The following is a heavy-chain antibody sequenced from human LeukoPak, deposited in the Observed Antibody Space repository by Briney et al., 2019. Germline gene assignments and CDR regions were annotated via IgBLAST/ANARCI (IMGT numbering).Heavy chain of an antibody. CDR1: GFTFTRFA. CDR2: ISSNGDRT. Sequence: GGSLRLSCAASGFTFTRFAMYWVRQAPGKGLEFVSAISSNGDRTYYARSVKGRFTISRDNAKNTVDLQVGSLRPEDMGVYFCARMDDYTNYYFDYWGQGTMVTVSS. D-gene: IGHD4-11*01. CDR3: ARMDDYTNYYFDY. V-gene: IGHV3-64*01. J-gene: IGHJ4*02.